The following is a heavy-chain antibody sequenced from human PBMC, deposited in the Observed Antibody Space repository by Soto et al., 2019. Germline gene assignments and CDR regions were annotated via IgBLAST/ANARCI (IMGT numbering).Heavy chain of an antibody. CDR3: ARVLPGYSDFEDYYDY. CDR1: GFTFSNYD. Sequence: PGGSLRLSCAASGFTFSNYDMHWVRQATGKGLEWVSAIGIRGDTYYPDSVKGRFTISRDNAKNSLYLQMNSLRAGDTAVYYCARVLPGYSDFEDYYDYWGQGTLVTVSS. D-gene: IGHD5-12*01. V-gene: IGHV3-13*04. J-gene: IGHJ4*02. CDR2: IGIRGDT.